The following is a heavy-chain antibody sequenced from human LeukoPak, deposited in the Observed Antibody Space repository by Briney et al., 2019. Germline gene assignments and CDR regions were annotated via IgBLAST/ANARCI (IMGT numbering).Heavy chain of an antibody. V-gene: IGHV4-30-4*01. D-gene: IGHD3-10*02. CDR2: IYYSGST. Sequence: SETLSLTCTVSGGSISSGDYYWSWIRQPPGKGLERIGYIYYSGSTYYNPSLKSRVTISVDTSKNQFSLKLSSVTAADTAVYYCARSEYYVNYFDYWGQGTLVTVSS. CDR1: GGSISSGDYY. CDR3: ARSEYYVNYFDY. J-gene: IGHJ4*02.